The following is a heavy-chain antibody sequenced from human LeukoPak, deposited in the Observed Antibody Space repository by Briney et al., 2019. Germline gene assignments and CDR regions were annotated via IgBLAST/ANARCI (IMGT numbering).Heavy chain of an antibody. J-gene: IGHJ4*02. CDR2: IYYSGST. D-gene: IGHD1-26*01. Sequence: SETLSLTCTVSDGSISTSDYYWGWIRQPPGKGLEWIGSIYYSGSTYYNPSLRGRVTIFVDTSKNQFSLRLSSVTAADTAVYYCARRERDGFNLWGQGTLVTVSS. CDR1: DGSISTSDYY. V-gene: IGHV4-39*01. CDR3: ARRERDGFNL.